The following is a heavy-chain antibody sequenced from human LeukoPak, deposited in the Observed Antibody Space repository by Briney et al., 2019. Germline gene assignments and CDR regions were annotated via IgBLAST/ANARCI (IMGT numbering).Heavy chain of an antibody. CDR3: ARGWSGYPDIDY. CDR1: GGTFSSYA. CDR2: IIPILGTA. Sequence: EASVKVSCKASGGTFSSYAISWVRQAPGQGLEWMGGIIPILGTANYAQKFQGRVTITADESTSTAYMELSSLRSEDTAVYYCARGWSGYPDIDYWGQGTLVTVSS. J-gene: IGHJ4*02. V-gene: IGHV1-69*01. D-gene: IGHD3-3*01.